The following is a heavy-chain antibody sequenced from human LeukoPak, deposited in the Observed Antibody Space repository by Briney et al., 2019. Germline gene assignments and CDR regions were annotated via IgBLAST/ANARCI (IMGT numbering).Heavy chain of an antibody. CDR1: GDSISNFY. CDR3: ARDGPRDEDAFDI. J-gene: IGHJ3*02. V-gene: IGHV4-4*07. Sequence: HPPETLSLTCTVSGDSISNFYWSWTRQPAGKGLEWIGRIHINGDTNYNPSLKSRVTISVDTSKNQFSLKLSSVTAADTAVYYCARDGPRDEDAFDIWGQGTMVTVSS. D-gene: IGHD3/OR15-3a*01. CDR2: IHINGDT.